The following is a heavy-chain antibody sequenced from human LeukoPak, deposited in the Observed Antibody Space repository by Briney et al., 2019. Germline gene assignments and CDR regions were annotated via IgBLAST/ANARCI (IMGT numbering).Heavy chain of an antibody. Sequence: GGSLRLSCAASGFSLGSYCMNWVRQAPGKGLEWISYISSSGTVYYADSVKGRFTISRDNAKNSLFLQLNTLRVDDTAVYYCARGYSFIDFWGQGTLLTVSS. CDR2: ISSSGTV. V-gene: IGHV3-48*01. D-gene: IGHD5-18*01. CDR3: ARGYSFIDF. CDR1: GFSLGSYC. J-gene: IGHJ4*02.